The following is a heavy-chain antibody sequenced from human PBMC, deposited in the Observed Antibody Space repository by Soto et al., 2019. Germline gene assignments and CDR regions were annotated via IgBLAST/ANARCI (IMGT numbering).Heavy chain of an antibody. J-gene: IGHJ5*02. D-gene: IGHD3-22*01. Sequence: QVQLVESGGGVVQPGRSLRLSCAASGFTFSSYAMQWVRQAPGKGLEWVAVISYDGCNNYYADSVKGRFTISRDNSKNTLYLQMNSLRAEDTAVYYCARDGDYYDSSGYYYRNNWFDPWGQGTLVTVSS. V-gene: IGHV3-30-3*01. CDR1: GFTFSSYA. CDR3: ARDGDYYDSSGYYYRNNWFDP. CDR2: ISYDGCNN.